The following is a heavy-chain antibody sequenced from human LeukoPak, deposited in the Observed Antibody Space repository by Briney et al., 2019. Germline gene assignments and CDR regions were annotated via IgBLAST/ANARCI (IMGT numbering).Heavy chain of an antibody. CDR2: ISDDGGKT. Sequence: QPGGSLRLSCEGAGFTFSYYGIHWVRQAPGKALEWVAFISDDGGKTYYADSVKGRFSISRDNPKSTLSLQMNSLRAEDTAVYYCARDTTDPVAPLLYHMDVWGKGTPVTVSS. CDR3: ARDTTDPVAPLLYHMDV. J-gene: IGHJ6*03. D-gene: IGHD6-19*01. V-gene: IGHV3-30*03. CDR1: GFTFSYYG.